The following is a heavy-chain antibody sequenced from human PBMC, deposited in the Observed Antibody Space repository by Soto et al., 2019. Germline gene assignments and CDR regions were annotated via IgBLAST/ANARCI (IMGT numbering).Heavy chain of an antibody. CDR2: IYPGDSDI. J-gene: IGHJ4*02. D-gene: IGHD3-22*01. CDR1: GYSFTSYW. CDR3: ARHYYYDSSYYYPTNTHLPLDY. V-gene: IGHV5-51*01. Sequence: PGESLKISCKGSGYSFTSYWIAWVRQVPGKGLELMGVIYPGDSDIRYSPSFQGQVTISADKSISTAYLQWSSLKASDSAMYFCARHYYYDSSYYYPTNTHLPLDYWSQGTLVTVSS.